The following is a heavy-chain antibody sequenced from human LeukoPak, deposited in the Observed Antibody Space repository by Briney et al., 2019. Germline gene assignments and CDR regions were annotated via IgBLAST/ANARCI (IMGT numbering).Heavy chain of an antibody. Sequence: GGSLRLSCAASGFTFSSYSLNWVRQAPGKGLVWVSRINSDGSSTSYADSVKGRFTISRGNAKNTLYLQMNSLRAEDTAVYYCARVLAAADYYYGMDVWGQGTTVTVSS. CDR3: ARVLAAADYYYGMDV. J-gene: IGHJ6*02. V-gene: IGHV3-74*01. CDR2: INSDGSST. D-gene: IGHD6-13*01. CDR1: GFTFSSYS.